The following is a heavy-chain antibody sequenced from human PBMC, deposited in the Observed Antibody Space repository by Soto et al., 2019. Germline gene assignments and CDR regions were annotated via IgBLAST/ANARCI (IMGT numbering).Heavy chain of an antibody. CDR3: ATDEAVAGTGWFDP. V-gene: IGHV1-18*01. Sequence: QAQLVQSGAEVKKPGASVKVSCKASGYTFGSYGISWVRQAPGQGLEWMGWISAHNGNTKYTQKFQGRVTMTTDTSTNTAYMELRSLSSDDTSVYYCATDEAVAGTGWFDPWGQGTLVTVSS. J-gene: IGHJ5*02. CDR2: ISAHNGNT. D-gene: IGHD6-19*01. CDR1: GYTFGSYG.